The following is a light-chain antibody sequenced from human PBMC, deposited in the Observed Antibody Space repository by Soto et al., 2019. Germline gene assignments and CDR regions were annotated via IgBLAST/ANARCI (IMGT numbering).Light chain of an antibody. Sequence: EIVLTQSPGTLSLSPGEGAALSFRASQSVRYNYLAWYQQKPGQAPRLLIYGVSTRATGIPDRFSGSGSGTDFTLTISRLDPEHFAVYYCQQYGTSPRTFGQGTKVDIK. CDR3: QQYGTSPRT. V-gene: IGKV3-20*01. CDR1: QSVRYNY. J-gene: IGKJ1*01. CDR2: GVS.